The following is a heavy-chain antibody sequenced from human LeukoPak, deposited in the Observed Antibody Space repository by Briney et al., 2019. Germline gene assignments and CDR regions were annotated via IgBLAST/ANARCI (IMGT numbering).Heavy chain of an antibody. D-gene: IGHD6-13*01. CDR1: GFTFSSYA. CDR2: ISSSGSTI. Sequence: GRSLRLSCAASGFTFSSYAMHWVRQAPGKGLEWVSYISSSGSTIYYADSVKGRFTISRDNAKNSLYLQMNSLRAEDTAVYYCARDRVAAAVSAGPDDYWGQGTLVTVSS. CDR3: ARDRVAAAVSAGPDDY. V-gene: IGHV3-48*04. J-gene: IGHJ4*02.